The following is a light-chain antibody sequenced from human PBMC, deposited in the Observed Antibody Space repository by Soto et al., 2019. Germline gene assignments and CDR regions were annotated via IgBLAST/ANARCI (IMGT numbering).Light chain of an antibody. V-gene: IGKV1-5*01. CDR1: QSISSY. CDR2: GAS. CDR3: KQYNTYSN. Sequence: IQITHSPSSLSASVGDRVTITCRASQSISSYLNWYQYKPGKAPKVLIYGASSLKSGVPSRFSGNGSGTEFTLTISSLQPDDFATYYCKQYNTYSNFGQGTRLEIK. J-gene: IGKJ5*01.